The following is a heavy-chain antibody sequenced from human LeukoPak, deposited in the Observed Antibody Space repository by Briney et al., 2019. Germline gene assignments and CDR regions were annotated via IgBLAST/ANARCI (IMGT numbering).Heavy chain of an antibody. CDR1: GGSISSSNNF. D-gene: IGHD5-24*01. V-gene: IGHV4-39*01. CDR3: ARHEEEDGYNAKTFDY. J-gene: IGHJ4*02. Sequence: SETLSLTCTVSGGSISSSNNFGGWVRQPPGRGLEWIASTYYSRNTYYNPSLKSRVTISVDTSKNQFSLKLSSVTAADTAVYYCARHEEEDGYNAKTFDYWGQGTLVTVSS. CDR2: TYYSRNT.